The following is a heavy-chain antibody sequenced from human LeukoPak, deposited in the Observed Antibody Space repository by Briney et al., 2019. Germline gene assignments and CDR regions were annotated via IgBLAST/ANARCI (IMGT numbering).Heavy chain of an antibody. Sequence: SETLSLTCTVSGGSMSSYYWSWIRQPPGKELEWIGYIYYSGSTNYNPSLKSRVTISVDTSKNQFSLKLSSVTAADTAVYYCARGRALSSFDYWGQGTLVTVSS. CDR2: IYYSGST. V-gene: IGHV4-59*01. CDR1: GGSMSSYY. J-gene: IGHJ4*02. CDR3: ARGRALSSFDY. D-gene: IGHD5-24*01.